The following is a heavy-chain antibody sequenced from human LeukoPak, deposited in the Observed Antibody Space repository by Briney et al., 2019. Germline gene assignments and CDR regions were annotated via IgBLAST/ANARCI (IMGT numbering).Heavy chain of an antibody. Sequence: PSETLSLTCAVYGGSFSGYYWSWVRQAPGKGLEWASVIYSGGSTYYADSAKGRFTISRDNSKNTLYLQMNSLRAEDTAVYYCARDRTVAARLYYYYGMDVWGQGTTVTVSS. CDR1: GGSFSGYY. CDR3: ARDRTVAARLYYYYGMDV. J-gene: IGHJ6*02. D-gene: IGHD6-6*01. CDR2: IYSGGST. V-gene: IGHV3-53*01.